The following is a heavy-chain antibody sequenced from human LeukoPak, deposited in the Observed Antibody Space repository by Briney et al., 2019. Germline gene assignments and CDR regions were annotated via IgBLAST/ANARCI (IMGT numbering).Heavy chain of an antibody. CDR2: MNPNSGNT. V-gene: IGHV1-8*02. Sequence: ASVKVSCKASGYTFTSYDINWVRQATGQGLEWMGWMNPNSGNTGYAQKFQGQVTVSADKSISTAYLQWSSLKASDTAIYYCVTYSGHSVFDYWGQGTLVTVSS. CDR3: VTYSGHSVFDY. D-gene: IGHD4-23*01. CDR1: GYTFTSYD. J-gene: IGHJ4*02.